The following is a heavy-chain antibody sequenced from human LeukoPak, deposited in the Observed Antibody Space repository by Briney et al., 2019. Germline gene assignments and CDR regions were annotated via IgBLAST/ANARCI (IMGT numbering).Heavy chain of an antibody. J-gene: IGHJ3*02. CDR2: IYYSGST. CDR1: GGSISSYF. CDR3: ARTDDAFHI. V-gene: IGHV4-59*01. D-gene: IGHD2-21*02. Sequence: SETLSLTCTVSGGSISSYFWSWIRQPPGKGLEWIGYIYYSGSTNYNPSLKSRVTISLVMSKNQISVKLSSVTTADTAMYYCARTDDAFHIWGHGTTVTVSS.